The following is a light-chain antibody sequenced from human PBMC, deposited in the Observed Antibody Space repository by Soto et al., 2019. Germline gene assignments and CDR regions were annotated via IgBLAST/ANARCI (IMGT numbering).Light chain of an antibody. CDR1: QSASRNY. CDR2: AAS. Sequence: EIVLTQSPGTLSLSPGERATLSCRAGQSASRNYLAWYQQKPAQAPRLLIYAASSRATGIPDRFSGSGSGTDFTLTISRLEPEDFTVYYCQQYGSSPITFGQGTRLEIK. CDR3: QQYGSSPIT. J-gene: IGKJ5*01. V-gene: IGKV3-20*01.